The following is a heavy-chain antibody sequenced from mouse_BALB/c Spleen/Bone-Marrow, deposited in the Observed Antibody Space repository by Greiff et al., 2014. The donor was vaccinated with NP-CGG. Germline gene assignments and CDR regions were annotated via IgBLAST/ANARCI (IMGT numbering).Heavy chain of an antibody. CDR1: GFNIKDTY. J-gene: IGHJ3*01. D-gene: IGHD1-1*01. CDR2: IDPANGNT. Sequence: EVQVVESGAELVKPGASVKLSCTASGFNIKDTYMHWVKQRPEQGLEWIGRIDPANGNTKYDPKFQGKATITADTSSNTAYLQLSSLTSEDTAVYYCAPYYYGSSSFAYWGQWTLVTVSA. V-gene: IGHV14-3*02. CDR3: APYYYGSSSFAY.